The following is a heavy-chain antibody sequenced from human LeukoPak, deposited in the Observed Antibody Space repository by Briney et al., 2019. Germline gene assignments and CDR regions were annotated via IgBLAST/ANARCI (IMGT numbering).Heavy chain of an antibody. CDR1: GGTFSSYA. V-gene: IGHV1-69*13. D-gene: IGHD3-22*01. CDR2: IIPIFGTA. J-gene: IGHJ4*02. CDR3: ARSDYYDSSGYY. Sequence: SVKVSCKASGGTFSSYAISWVRQAPGQGLEWMGGIIPIFGTANYAQKFQGRVTITADEPTRTAYMELSSLRSEDTAVYYCARSDYYDSSGYYWGQGTLVTVSS.